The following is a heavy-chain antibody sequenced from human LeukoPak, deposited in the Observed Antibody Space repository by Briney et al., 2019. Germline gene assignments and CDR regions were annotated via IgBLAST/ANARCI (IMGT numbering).Heavy chain of an antibody. D-gene: IGHD3-22*01. Sequence: GGSLRLSCAAAGFTFSDYSMNWVRQAPGKGLEWVSGISGSGISTYYADSVKGRFTISRDNTKNTLYLQMNSLRVEDTAVYYCAKSWNYYDSSGDDALDIWGQGTMVTVSS. J-gene: IGHJ3*02. CDR1: GFTFSDYS. V-gene: IGHV3-23*01. CDR3: AKSWNYYDSSGDDALDI. CDR2: ISGSGIST.